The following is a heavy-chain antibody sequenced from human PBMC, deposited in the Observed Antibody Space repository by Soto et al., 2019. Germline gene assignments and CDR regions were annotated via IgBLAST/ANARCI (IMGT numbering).Heavy chain of an antibody. Sequence: QVQLVESGGGVVQPGRSLRLSCAASGFTFSSYTMHWVRQAPGKGLEWVALISHDGSNRYYADSVKGRFTISSDNSKNTLYLQMNSLRAEDTAVYYCAREGGYSFGFAFDYWGQGTLVTVSS. CDR2: ISHDGSNR. J-gene: IGHJ4*02. CDR3: AREGGYSFGFAFDY. CDR1: GFTFSSYT. V-gene: IGHV3-30-3*01. D-gene: IGHD5-18*01.